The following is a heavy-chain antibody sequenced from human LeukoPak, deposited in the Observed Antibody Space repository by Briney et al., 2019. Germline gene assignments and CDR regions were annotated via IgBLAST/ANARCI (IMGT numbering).Heavy chain of an antibody. Sequence: SETLSLTCTVSGGSISSSSYYWGWIRQPPGKGLEWIGSIYYSGSTNYNPSLKSRVTISVDTSKNQFSLKLSSVTAADTAVYYCARALGYYDFWSGYYEPDYWGQGTLVTVSS. V-gene: IGHV4-39*07. CDR2: IYYSGST. CDR3: ARALGYYDFWSGYYEPDY. CDR1: GGSISSSSYY. J-gene: IGHJ4*02. D-gene: IGHD3-3*01.